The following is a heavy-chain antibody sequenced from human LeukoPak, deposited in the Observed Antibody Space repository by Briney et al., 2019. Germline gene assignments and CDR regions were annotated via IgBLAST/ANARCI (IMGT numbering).Heavy chain of an antibody. CDR2: ISGSGGST. V-gene: IGHV3-23*01. Sequence: GGSLRLSCAASGFTFTSYAMSWVRQAPGKGLEWVAAISGSGGSTYYADSVKGRFTISRDNSKNTLYLQMSSLRAEDTAVYYCAKPRPSYSSSWYDHWGQGTLVTVSS. J-gene: IGHJ5*02. CDR3: AKPRPSYSSSWYDH. CDR1: GFTFTSYA. D-gene: IGHD6-13*01.